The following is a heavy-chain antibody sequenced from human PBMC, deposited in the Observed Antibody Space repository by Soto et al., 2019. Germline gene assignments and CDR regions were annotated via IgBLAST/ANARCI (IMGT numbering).Heavy chain of an antibody. CDR3: AREGTAMAYYGMDV. CDR1: DSSIISYYW. V-gene: IGHV4-4*02. CDR2: IYHSGST. Sequence: SETLSLTCTVSDSSIISYYWSLVRQPPGKGLEWIGEIYHSGSTNYNPSLKSRVTISVDKSKNQFSLKLSSVTAADTAVYYCAREGTAMAYYGMDVWGQGTTVTSP. J-gene: IGHJ6*02. D-gene: IGHD5-18*01.